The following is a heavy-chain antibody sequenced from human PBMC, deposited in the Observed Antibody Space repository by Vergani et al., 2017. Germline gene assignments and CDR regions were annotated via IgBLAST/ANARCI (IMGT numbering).Heavy chain of an antibody. CDR1: GYTFTSYD. J-gene: IGHJ3*02. V-gene: IGHV1-8*01. D-gene: IGHD2-8*01. CDR3: ARLKYCTNGVCYMGDAFDI. Sequence: QVQLVQSGAEVQKPGASVKVSCKASGYTFTSYDINWVRQATGQGLEWMGWMNPNSGNTGYAQKFKGIVTMTRKTSISTAYMELSSLRSEDTAVYYCARLKYCTNGVCYMGDAFDIWGQGTMVTVSS. CDR2: MNPNSGNT.